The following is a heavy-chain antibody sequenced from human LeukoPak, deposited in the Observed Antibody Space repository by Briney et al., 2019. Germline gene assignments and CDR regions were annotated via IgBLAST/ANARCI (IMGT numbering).Heavy chain of an antibody. Sequence: SETLSLTCAVSGYSISSGYYWGWIRQPPGKGLERIGIIYHSGSTYYNPYLKSRVTISVDTSKNQFSLKLSSVTAADTAVYYCAAGGKGYCSSTSCYYDWGQGTLVTVSS. CDR3: AAGGKGYCSSTSCYYD. CDR1: GYSISSGYY. D-gene: IGHD2-2*01. V-gene: IGHV4-38-2*01. J-gene: IGHJ4*02. CDR2: IYHSGST.